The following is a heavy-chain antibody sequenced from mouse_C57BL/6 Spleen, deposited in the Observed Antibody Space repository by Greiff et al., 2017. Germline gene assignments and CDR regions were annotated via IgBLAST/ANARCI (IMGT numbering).Heavy chain of an antibody. J-gene: IGHJ3*01. CDR3: ASPITTEAY. D-gene: IGHD1-1*01. CDR2: IDPSDSYT. V-gene: IGHV1-59*01. CDR1: GYTFTSYW. Sequence: QVNVKQPGAELVRPGTSVKLSCKASGYTFTSYWMHWVKQRPGQGLEWIGVIDPSDSYTNYNQKFKGKATLTVDTSSSPAYMQLSSLTSEDSAVYYCASPITTEAYWGQGTLVTVSA.